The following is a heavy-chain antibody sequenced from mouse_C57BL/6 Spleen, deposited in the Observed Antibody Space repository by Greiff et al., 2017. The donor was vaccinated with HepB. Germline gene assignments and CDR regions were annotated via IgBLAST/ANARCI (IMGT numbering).Heavy chain of an antibody. CDR1: GFTFSDYG. CDR3: AWSYDGYYGDAMDY. D-gene: IGHD2-3*01. J-gene: IGHJ4*01. CDR2: ISSGSSTI. V-gene: IGHV5-17*01. Sequence: EVQRVESGGGLVKPGGSLKLSCAASGFTFSDYGMHWVRQAPEKGLEWVAYISSGSSTIYYADTVKGRFTISRDNAKNTLFLQMTILRSEATALYCCAWSYDGYYGDAMDYWGQGTSVTVSS.